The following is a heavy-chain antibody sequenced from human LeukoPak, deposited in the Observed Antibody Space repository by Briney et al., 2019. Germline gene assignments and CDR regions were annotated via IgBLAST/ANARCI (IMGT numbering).Heavy chain of an antibody. CDR1: GFPFSDHY. D-gene: IGHD4-17*01. CDR2: IDYDGTGM. CDR3: AGPYDYGDLSY. V-gene: IGHV3-11*01. J-gene: IGHJ4*02. Sequence: PGGFLRLSCAASGFPFSDHYMIWIRQAPGKGLEWVSYIDYDGTGMSYADSVKGRFTVSRDNAKKTLYLEMRSLTVEDSAVYYCAGPYDYGDLSYWGQGSLVSVSS.